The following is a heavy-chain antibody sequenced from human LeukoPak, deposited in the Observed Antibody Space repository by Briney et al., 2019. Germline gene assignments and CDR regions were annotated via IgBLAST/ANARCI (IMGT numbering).Heavy chain of an antibody. J-gene: IGHJ3*02. Sequence: SEALSLTCTVSGGSLSSYYWSWVRQPAGKGLEWIGRIYTSGSTKYNTYLKGRVNISVGTSKNQISLKLSSVTAADTAVYYCAREISSGYSRIGAFNIWGQGTTVTAAS. CDR1: GGSLSSYY. V-gene: IGHV4-4*07. CDR2: IYTSGST. D-gene: IGHD3-22*01. CDR3: AREISSGYSRIGAFNI.